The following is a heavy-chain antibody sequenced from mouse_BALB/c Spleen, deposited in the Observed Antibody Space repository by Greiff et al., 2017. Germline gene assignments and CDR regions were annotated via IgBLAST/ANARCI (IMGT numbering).Heavy chain of an antibody. Sequence: VQLQQSGAELARPGASVKLSCKASGYTFTSYWMQWVKQRPGQGLEWIGAIYPGDGDTRYTQKFKGKATLTADKSSSTAYMQLSSLASEDSAVYYCATMIIYYAMDYWGQGTSVTVSS. V-gene: IGHV1-87*01. J-gene: IGHJ4*01. CDR2: IYPGDGDT. D-gene: IGHD2-4*01. CDR1: GYTFTSYW. CDR3: ATMIIYYAMDY.